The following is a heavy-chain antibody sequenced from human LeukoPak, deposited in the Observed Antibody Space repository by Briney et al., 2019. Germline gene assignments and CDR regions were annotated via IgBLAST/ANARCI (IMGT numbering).Heavy chain of an antibody. J-gene: IGHJ4*02. CDR3: ASNDYGDYGAGN. V-gene: IGHV4-59*01. CDR2: IYYSGST. Sequence: SETPSLTCTVSGGSISSYYWSWIRQPPGKGLEWIGYIYYSGSTNYNPSLKSRVTISVDTSKNQFSLKLTSVTAADTAVYYCASNDYGDYGAGNWGQGTLVTVSS. CDR1: GGSISSYY. D-gene: IGHD4-17*01.